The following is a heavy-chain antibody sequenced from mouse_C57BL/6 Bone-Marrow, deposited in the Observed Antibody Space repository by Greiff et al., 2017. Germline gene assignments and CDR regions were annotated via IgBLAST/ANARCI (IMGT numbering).Heavy chain of an antibody. CDR3: AIDGYGPYYLDY. CDR1: GYTFTSYG. CDR2: IYPRSGST. J-gene: IGHJ2*01. Sequence: VMLVESGPELARPGASVKMSCKASGYTFTSYGISWVKQRTGKGLEWIGEIYPRSGSTSYNEKFKGKAPLTADKSSSTAYMELRSLTSEDSAVYFSAIDGYGPYYLDYWGQGTTLTVSS. V-gene: IGHV1-81*01. D-gene: IGHD2-2*01.